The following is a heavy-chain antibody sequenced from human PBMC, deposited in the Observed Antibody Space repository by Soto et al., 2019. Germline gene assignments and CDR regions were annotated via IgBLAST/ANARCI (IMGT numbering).Heavy chain of an antibody. J-gene: IGHJ4*02. CDR2: IYWDDDK. V-gene: IGHV2-5*02. Sequence: QITLKESGPTLVKPTQTLTLTCTLSGFSLSSTRMAVGWIRQPPGKALEWLALIYWDDDKRYSPFLKSMLTIIKDTSKNQVVLTMSIMDPVDTARYYCAHIVVAGLGYYFDYWGQGTLVTVSS. CDR1: GFSLSSTRMA. D-gene: IGHD6-19*01. CDR3: AHIVVAGLGYYFDY.